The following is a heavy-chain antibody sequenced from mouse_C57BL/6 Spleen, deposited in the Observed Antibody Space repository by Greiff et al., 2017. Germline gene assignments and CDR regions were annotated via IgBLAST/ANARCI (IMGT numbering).Heavy chain of an antibody. V-gene: IGHV1-55*01. J-gene: IGHJ2*01. CDR3: ARSRLGDWLFDY. D-gene: IGHD2-4*01. CDR2: IYPGSGST. Sequence: QVQLQQPGAELVKPGASVKMSCKASGYTFTSYWITWVKQRPGQGLEWIGDIYPGSGSTNYNEKFKSKATLTVDTSSSTAYMQLSSLTSEYSAVYYCARSRLGDWLFDYWGQGTTLTVSS. CDR1: GYTFTSYW.